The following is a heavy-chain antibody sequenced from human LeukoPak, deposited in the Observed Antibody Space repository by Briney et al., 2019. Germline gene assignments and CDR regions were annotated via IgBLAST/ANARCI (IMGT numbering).Heavy chain of an antibody. V-gene: IGHV1-2*06. CDR3: AGRVGATKGYYFDY. CDR2: INPNSGGT. CDR1: GYIFTGYY. J-gene: IGHJ4*02. Sequence: GASVKVSCKASGYIFTGYYMHWVRQAPGQGLEWMGRINPNSGGTNYAQKFQGRVTMTRDTSISTAYMELSRLRSDDTAVYYCAGRVGATKGYYFDYWGQGTLVTVSS. D-gene: IGHD1-26*01.